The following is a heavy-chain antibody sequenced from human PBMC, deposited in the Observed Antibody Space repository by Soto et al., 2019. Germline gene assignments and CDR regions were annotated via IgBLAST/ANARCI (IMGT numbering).Heavy chain of an antibody. CDR1: GGSIRGYD. CDR2: IYYSGST. J-gene: IGHJ6*02. V-gene: IGHV4-59*01. Sequence: LEILSLSYSVAGGSIRGYDGSWIRQPPGKGLEWIGYIYYSGSTNYNPSLKSRVTISVDTSKNQFSLKLSSVTAADTAVYYCAVAGGIAARPLKNYYYYYGMDVWGQGTTVTVSS. D-gene: IGHD6-6*01. CDR3: AVAGGIAARPLKNYYYYYGMDV.